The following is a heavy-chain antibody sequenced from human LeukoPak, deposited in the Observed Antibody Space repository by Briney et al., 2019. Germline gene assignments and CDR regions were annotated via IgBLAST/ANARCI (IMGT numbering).Heavy chain of an antibody. D-gene: IGHD1/OR15-1a*01. V-gene: IGHV3-64*01. J-gene: IGHJ4*02. CDR2: ISSNGGNT. CDR1: GFTFSSYA. CDR3: AKVGKSDRNNFFTTKEKQLDY. Sequence: GGSLRLSCAASGFTFSSYAMHWVRQAPGKGLEYVSAISSNGGNTYYANSVKGRFTISRDNSKNTLYLQMGSLRAEDMAMYYCAKVGKSDRNNFFTTKEKQLDYWGQGTLLTVSS.